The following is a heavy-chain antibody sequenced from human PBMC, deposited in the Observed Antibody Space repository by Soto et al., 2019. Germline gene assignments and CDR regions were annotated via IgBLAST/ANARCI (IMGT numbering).Heavy chain of an antibody. CDR2: ISWNSGSI. J-gene: IGHJ4*02. V-gene: IGHV3-9*01. CDR3: AGRCDGTNCLGHFDY. Sequence: EVQLVESGGGLVQPGRSLRLSCTASGFTFDDYAMHWVRQAPGKGLEWVSGISWNSGSIGYADSVKGRFTISRDNAKNSLFLQMNSLRPEDTALYYCAGRCDGTNCLGHFDYWGQGTLVTVSS. CDR1: GFTFDDYA. D-gene: IGHD2-2*01.